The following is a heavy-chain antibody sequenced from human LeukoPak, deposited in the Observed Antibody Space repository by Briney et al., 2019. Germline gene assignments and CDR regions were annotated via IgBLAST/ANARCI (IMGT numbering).Heavy chain of an antibody. J-gene: IGHJ4*02. Sequence: GGSLRLSCAASGFTFSNYGMHWVRQAPGKGLEWVALISFDGSQKYYADSVKGRFTISRDNSKNTLYLQMNSLRAEDTAVYYCAKDWSNGDSSLDYWGQGTLVTVSS. D-gene: IGHD4-17*01. CDR3: AKDWSNGDSSLDY. CDR1: GFTFSNYG. CDR2: ISFDGSQK. V-gene: IGHV3-30*02.